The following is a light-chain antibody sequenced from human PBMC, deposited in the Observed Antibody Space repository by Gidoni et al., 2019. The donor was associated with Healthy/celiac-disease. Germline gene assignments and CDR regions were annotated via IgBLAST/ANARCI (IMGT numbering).Light chain of an antibody. CDR1: QSVSNY. CDR3: QQRSNWSQVVT. CDR2: DAS. J-gene: IGKJ3*01. Sequence: EIVLTQSPATLSLSPGERATLSCRASQSVSNYLAWYQQNPGQAPRLLIYDASNGATGIPARFSGSGGGTDLTLTISSLEPEDFEVDYCQQRSNWSQVVTFGPGTKVDIK. V-gene: IGKV3-11*01.